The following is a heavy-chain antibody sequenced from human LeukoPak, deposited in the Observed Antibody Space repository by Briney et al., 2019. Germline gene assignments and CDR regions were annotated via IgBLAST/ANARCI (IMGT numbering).Heavy chain of an antibody. Sequence: SVKVSCKASGGTFSSYAISWVRQAPGQGLEWMGGITPIFGTANYAQKFQGRVTITADESTSTAYMELSSLRSEDTAVYYCARGIAAAGSFDYWGQGTLVTVSS. CDR2: ITPIFGTA. V-gene: IGHV1-69*01. D-gene: IGHD6-13*01. J-gene: IGHJ4*02. CDR3: ARGIAAAGSFDY. CDR1: GGTFSSYA.